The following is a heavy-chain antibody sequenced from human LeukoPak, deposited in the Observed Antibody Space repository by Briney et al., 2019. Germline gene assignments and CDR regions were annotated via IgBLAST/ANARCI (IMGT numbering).Heavy chain of an antibody. CDR3: ARTEGCSSTSCYSGY. D-gene: IGHD2-2*02. CDR2: ISAYNGNT. Sequence: ASVKVSCKASGYTFTSYDINWVRQASGQGLEWMGWISAYNGNTNYAQKLQGRVTMTTDTSTSTAYMELRSLRSDDTAVYYCARTEGCSSTSCYSGYWGQGTLVTVPS. J-gene: IGHJ4*02. V-gene: IGHV1-18*01. CDR1: GYTFTSYD.